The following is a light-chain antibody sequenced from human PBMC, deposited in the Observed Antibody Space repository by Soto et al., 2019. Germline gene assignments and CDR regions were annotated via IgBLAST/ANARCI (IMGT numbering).Light chain of an antibody. CDR1: QSVSSY. Sequence: EIVLTQSPATLSLSPGERATLSCRASQSVSSYLAWYQQKPGQAPRLLIYGASNRATGIPARFSGSGSGTDFTLTISTLEPEDFAVYYCQQRSNWPPMYTFSQGTKLESK. J-gene: IGKJ2*01. CDR3: QQRSNWPPMYT. V-gene: IGKV3-11*01. CDR2: GAS.